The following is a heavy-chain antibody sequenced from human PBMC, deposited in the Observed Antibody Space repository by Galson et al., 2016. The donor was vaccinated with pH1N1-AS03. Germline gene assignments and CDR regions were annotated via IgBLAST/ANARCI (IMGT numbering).Heavy chain of an antibody. V-gene: IGHV3-21*01. CDR2: ISSSSTYI. CDR1: GFTFSGYT. D-gene: IGHD2-2*01. J-gene: IGHJ6*02. CDR3: ARGDYCSSTGCFWPPLYGMDV. Sequence: SLRLSCAASGFTFSGYTMSWVRQAPGKGLEWVSFISSSSTYIYYADSMKGRFTISRDNAKNSLSLQMNSLRAEDTAVYYCARGDYCSSTGCFWPPLYGMDVWGQGTTVTVSS.